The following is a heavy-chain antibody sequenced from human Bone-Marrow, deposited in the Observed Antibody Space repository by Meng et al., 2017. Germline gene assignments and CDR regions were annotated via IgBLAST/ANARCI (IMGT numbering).Heavy chain of an antibody. CDR1: GFSVSSSY. J-gene: IGHJ4*02. V-gene: IGHV3-53*01. CDR2: IYSGGTT. D-gene: IGHD3-10*01. CDR3: ARVLRGWGYFDY. Sequence: VRLVGAGGGWSRPGVSLGLSCAASGFSVSSSYMSWVRQAPGKGPEWVSVIYSGGTTYYADSVKGRFTISRDNSRNTLYLQVNSLRAEDTAVYYCARVLRGWGYFDYWGQGTLVTVSS.